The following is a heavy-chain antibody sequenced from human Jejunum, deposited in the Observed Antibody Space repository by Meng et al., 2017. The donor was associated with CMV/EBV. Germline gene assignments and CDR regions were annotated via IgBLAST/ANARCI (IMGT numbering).Heavy chain of an antibody. J-gene: IGHJ4*02. Sequence: SGRYISRSSYYWVWSRQPPGTGLEWIGSIYYSGSTYYSPSLKSRVTISVDTSKNQFSLKLSSVTAADTAVYYCARHSSGQRPYFDYWGQGTLVTVSS. CDR1: GRYISRSSYY. CDR2: IYYSGST. D-gene: IGHD3-22*01. CDR3: ARHSSGQRPYFDY. V-gene: IGHV4-39*01.